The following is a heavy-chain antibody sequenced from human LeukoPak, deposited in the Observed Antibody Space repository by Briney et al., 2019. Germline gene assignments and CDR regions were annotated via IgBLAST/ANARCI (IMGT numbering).Heavy chain of an antibody. Sequence: GGSLRLSCAASGFTFSSHWMHWVRQAPGKGLQWVSAISGGGGSTYYADSVRGRFTISRDNSKNAVYLQMNSLRAEDTAVYYCAKRENYYDSSGYHYVGAFDIWGQGTMVTVSS. CDR2: ISGGGGST. D-gene: IGHD3-22*01. CDR1: GFTFSSHW. CDR3: AKRENYYDSSGYHYVGAFDI. J-gene: IGHJ3*02. V-gene: IGHV3-23*01.